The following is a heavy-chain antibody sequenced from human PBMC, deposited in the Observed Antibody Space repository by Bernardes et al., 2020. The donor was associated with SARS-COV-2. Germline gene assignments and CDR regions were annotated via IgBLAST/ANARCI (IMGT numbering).Heavy chain of an antibody. J-gene: IGHJ6*02. Sequence: GGSPRLSCAASGFTFSSYSMNWVRQAPGKGLEWVSSISSSSSYIYYADSVKGRFTISRDNAKNSLYLQMNSLRAEDTAVYYCASDPPYYDYALSENHYYYYGMDVWGQGTTVTVSS. CDR1: GFTFSSYS. D-gene: IGHD3-16*01. CDR2: ISSSSSYI. V-gene: IGHV3-21*01. CDR3: ASDPPYYDYALSENHYYYYGMDV.